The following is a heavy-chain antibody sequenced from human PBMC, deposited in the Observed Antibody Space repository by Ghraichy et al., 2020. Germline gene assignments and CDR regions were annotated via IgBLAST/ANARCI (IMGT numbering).Heavy chain of an antibody. CDR3: ATRRDGYKDAFDI. V-gene: IGHV3-53*01. Sequence: GETLNISCAASGFTVSSNYMSWVRQAPGKGLEWVSVIYSGGSTYYADSVKGRFTISRDNSKNTLYLQMNSLRAEDTAVYYCATRRDGYKDAFDIWGQGTMVTVSS. CDR1: GFTVSSNY. D-gene: IGHD5-24*01. J-gene: IGHJ3*02. CDR2: IYSGGST.